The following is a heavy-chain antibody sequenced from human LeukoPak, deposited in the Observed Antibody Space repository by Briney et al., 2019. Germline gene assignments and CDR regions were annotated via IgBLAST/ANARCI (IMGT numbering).Heavy chain of an antibody. Sequence: SSETLSLTCTVSGGSISSYYWSWIRQPPGKGLEWIGYIYYSGSTNYNPSLKSRVTTSVDTSKNQFSLKLSSVTAADTAVYYCARVMMATQSGFDYWGQGTLVTVSS. CDR1: GGSISSYY. CDR3: ARVMMATQSGFDY. V-gene: IGHV4-59*01. J-gene: IGHJ4*02. D-gene: IGHD5-24*01. CDR2: IYYSGST.